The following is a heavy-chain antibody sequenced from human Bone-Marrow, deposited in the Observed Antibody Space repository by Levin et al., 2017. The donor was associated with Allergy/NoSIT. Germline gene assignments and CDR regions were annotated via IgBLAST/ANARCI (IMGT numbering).Heavy chain of an antibody. D-gene: IGHD3-22*01. CDR1: GFSLSTSGVG. V-gene: IGHV2-5*01. J-gene: IGHJ5*02. CDR2: IYWNDDK. Sequence: SGPTLVKPTQTLTLTCTFSGFSLSTSGVGVGWIRQPPGKALEWLALIYWNDDKRYSSSLKNRLTITKDTSKNVVVLTMTNMDPVDTATYYCAHQTKPFHESSSQNWFDPWGQGTLVTVSS. CDR3: AHQTKPFHESSSQNWFDP.